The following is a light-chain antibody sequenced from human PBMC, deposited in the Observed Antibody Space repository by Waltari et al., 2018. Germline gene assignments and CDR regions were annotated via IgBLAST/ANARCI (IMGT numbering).Light chain of an antibody. Sequence: IVLTQSPATLSLSPGERAILSCRASQPVNNFLAWYQQKPGQAPRLPIHDASNRAAGVAARVSGSGSGTDFTLTISSLEPEDFAVYYCQQRNNAFTFGPGTKVEIK. J-gene: IGKJ3*01. V-gene: IGKV3-11*01. CDR3: QQRNNAFT. CDR2: DAS. CDR1: QPVNNF.